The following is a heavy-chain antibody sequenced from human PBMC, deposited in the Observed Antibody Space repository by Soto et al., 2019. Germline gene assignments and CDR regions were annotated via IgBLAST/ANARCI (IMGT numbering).Heavy chain of an antibody. CDR2: INPNSGGT. D-gene: IGHD3-3*01. V-gene: IGHV1-2*02. Sequence: ASVEVSCKASGYTFTGYYIHWVRQAPGQGLEWMGWINPNSGGTNYAQKFQGRVTMTRDTSISTAYMELSRLRSDDTAVYYCALIFRFLEWLSLDYWGQGTLVTVSS. CDR1: GYTFTGYY. J-gene: IGHJ4*02. CDR3: ALIFRFLEWLSLDY.